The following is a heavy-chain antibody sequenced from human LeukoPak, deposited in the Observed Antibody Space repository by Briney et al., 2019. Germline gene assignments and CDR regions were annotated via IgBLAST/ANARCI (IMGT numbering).Heavy chain of an antibody. CDR3: GHVDPAMLTDY. V-gene: IGHV4-34*01. CDR2: INHTGNT. Sequence: PSETLSLTCAVYGGSFSGYYWSWIRQPPGKGLEWIGEINHTGNTNYNPSLKSRVTISLDTSKNQFSLKLSSVTAADTAVYYCGHVDPAMLTDYWGQGTLVTVSS. D-gene: IGHD5-18*01. CDR1: GGSFSGYY. J-gene: IGHJ4*02.